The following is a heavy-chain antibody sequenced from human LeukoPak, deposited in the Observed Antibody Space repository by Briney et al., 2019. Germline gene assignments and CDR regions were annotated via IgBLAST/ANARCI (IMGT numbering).Heavy chain of an antibody. J-gene: IGHJ4*02. V-gene: IGHV4-59*01. CDR2: IYYSGST. CDR3: ARGLDDYDFWSGYFLDY. CDR1: GGSISSYY. D-gene: IGHD3-3*01. Sequence: PSETLSLTCTVSGGSISSYYLSWIRQPPGKGLEWIGYIYYSGSTNYNPSLKSRVTISVDTSKNQFSLKLSSVTAADTAVYYCARGLDDYDFWSGYFLDYWGQGTLVTVSS.